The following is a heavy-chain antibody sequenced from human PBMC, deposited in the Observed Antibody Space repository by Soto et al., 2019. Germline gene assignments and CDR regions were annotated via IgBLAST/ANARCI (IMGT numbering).Heavy chain of an antibody. Sequence: QVQLQESGPGPVKPSQTLSLSCSVSGGSISSGDYYWSWIRQPPGKGLEWIGYIYYTGSTYYNPPLKSRVTISVDTPKNQFSLNLSSVTAADTAVYYCARVGYCSGDTCYLAWFDPWGRGTQVTVSS. CDR1: GGSISSGDYY. D-gene: IGHD2-15*01. CDR2: IYYTGST. J-gene: IGHJ5*02. V-gene: IGHV4-30-4*01. CDR3: ARVGYCSGDTCYLAWFDP.